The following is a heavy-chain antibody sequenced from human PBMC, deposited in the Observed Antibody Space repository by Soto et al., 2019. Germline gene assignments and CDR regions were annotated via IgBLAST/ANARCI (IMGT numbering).Heavy chain of an antibody. CDR3: AKEAYYDFWSGYRPYGMDV. Sequence: GGSLRLSCAASGFTFSSYAMSWVRQAPGKGLEWVSAISGSGGSTYYADSVKGRFTISRDNSKNTLYLQMNSLRAEDTAVYYCAKEAYYDFWSGYRPYGMDVWGQGTTVTGSS. CDR2: ISGSGGST. V-gene: IGHV3-23*01. CDR1: GFTFSSYA. J-gene: IGHJ6*02. D-gene: IGHD3-3*01.